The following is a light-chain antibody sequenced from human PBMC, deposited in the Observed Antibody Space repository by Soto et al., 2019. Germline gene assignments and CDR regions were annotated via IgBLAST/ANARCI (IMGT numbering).Light chain of an antibody. CDR3: QSYDTSLSAVV. V-gene: IGLV1-40*01. Sequence: QSVLTQPPSVSGAPGQRVTISCTGSSSNIGAGYDVHWYQHLPGTAPKLLISGNINRPSGVPDRFSGSKSGTSASLAMTGLQAEDEADYYCQSYDTSLSAVVFGGGTKVTVL. J-gene: IGLJ2*01. CDR1: SSNIGAGYD. CDR2: GNI.